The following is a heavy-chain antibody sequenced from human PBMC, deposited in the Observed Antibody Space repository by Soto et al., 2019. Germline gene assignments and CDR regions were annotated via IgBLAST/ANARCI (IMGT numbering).Heavy chain of an antibody. CDR2: IIPLFGTP. V-gene: IGHV1-69*01. D-gene: IGHD1-26*01. CDR1: GGTFSNYA. Sequence: QVQLVQSGAEVKKPGSSVKVSCKASGGTFSNYAINWVRQAPGQGLEWMGGIIPLFGTPNYAQKFQGRVTFTAEQTTRTAYMGVRSLRTDDTAVYYCAGGWETVGTTTPFAYWGQGTLVTVSS. J-gene: IGHJ4*02. CDR3: AGGWETVGTTTPFAY.